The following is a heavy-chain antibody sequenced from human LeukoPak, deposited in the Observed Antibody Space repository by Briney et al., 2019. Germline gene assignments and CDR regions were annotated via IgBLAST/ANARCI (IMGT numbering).Heavy chain of an antibody. J-gene: IGHJ6*02. D-gene: IGHD2-21*01. CDR1: GFTFSSYW. Sequence: GGSLRLSCAASGFTFSSYWMHWVRQAPGKGLVWVSRINSDGSSTSYADSVKGRFTISRDNAKNSLYLQMNSLRDEDTAVYYCARVRDNYYYYGMDVWGQGTTVTVSS. CDR2: INSDGSST. V-gene: IGHV3-74*01. CDR3: ARVRDNYYYYGMDV.